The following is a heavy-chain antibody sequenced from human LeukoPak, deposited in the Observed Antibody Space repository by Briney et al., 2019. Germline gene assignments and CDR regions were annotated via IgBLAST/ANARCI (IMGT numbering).Heavy chain of an antibody. Sequence: GASVKVSCKASGYTFTGYYMHWVRQATGQGLEWMGWMNPNSGNTGYAQKFQGRVTITRNTSISTAYMELSRLRSDDTAVYYCARGPLRYGSADYWGQGTLVTVSS. CDR3: ARGPLRYGSADY. J-gene: IGHJ4*02. V-gene: IGHV1-8*03. CDR1: GYTFTGYY. D-gene: IGHD3-10*01. CDR2: MNPNSGNT.